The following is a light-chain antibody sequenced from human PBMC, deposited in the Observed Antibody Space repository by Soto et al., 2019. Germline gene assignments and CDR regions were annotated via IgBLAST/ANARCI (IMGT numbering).Light chain of an antibody. Sequence: QSVLTQPPSVSAAPGQKVTISCSGSSSNIGNNYVSWYQHLPGTAPKLLIYDSDNRPSGIPDRFSGSKSGTSATLGITGRQTGDEADYYCGTWDSSLSTGIFGGGTKLTVL. J-gene: IGLJ2*01. CDR2: DSD. CDR3: GTWDSSLSTGI. CDR1: SSNIGNNY. V-gene: IGLV1-51*01.